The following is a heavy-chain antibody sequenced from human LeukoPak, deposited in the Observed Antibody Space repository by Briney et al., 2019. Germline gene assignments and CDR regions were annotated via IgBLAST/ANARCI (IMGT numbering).Heavy chain of an antibody. V-gene: IGHV1-2*02. CDR2: INPNSGGT. J-gene: IGHJ4*02. CDR1: GYTFTGYY. CDR3: ARDGGPRQGIAAARPHHDGIDY. D-gene: IGHD6-13*01. Sequence: GASVKVSCKASGYTFTGYYMHWVRQAPGQGLEWMGWINPNSGGTNYAQKFQGRVTMTRDTSISTAYMELSRLRSDDTAVYYCARDGGPRQGIAAARPHHDGIDYWGQGTLVTVSS.